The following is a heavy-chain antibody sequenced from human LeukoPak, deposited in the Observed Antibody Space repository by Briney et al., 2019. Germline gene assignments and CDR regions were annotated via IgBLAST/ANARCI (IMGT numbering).Heavy chain of an antibody. D-gene: IGHD3-10*01. CDR3: TTFFRPVGSYYFYGMFDY. Sequence: GSLRLSCAASGFTFSNAWMSWVRQAPGKGLEWVGRIKSKTDGGTTDYAAPVKGRFTISRDDSKNTLYLQMNSLKTEDTAVYYCTTFFRPVGSYYFYGMFDYWGQGTLVTVSS. V-gene: IGHV3-15*01. CDR1: GFTFSNAW. CDR2: IKSKTDGGTT. J-gene: IGHJ4*02.